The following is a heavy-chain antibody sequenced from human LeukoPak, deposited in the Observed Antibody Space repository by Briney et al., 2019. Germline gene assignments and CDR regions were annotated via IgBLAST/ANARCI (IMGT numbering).Heavy chain of an antibody. CDR3: ARDLEGGVAAAGSFDY. Sequence: SETLSLTCTVSGGSISSSSYYWGWIRQPPGKGLEWIGSIYYSGSTYYNPSLKSRVTISVDTSKNQFSLKLSSVTAADTAVYYCARDLEGGVAAAGSFDYWGQGTLVTVSS. CDR1: GGSISSSSYY. J-gene: IGHJ4*02. D-gene: IGHD6-13*01. V-gene: IGHV4-39*07. CDR2: IYYSGST.